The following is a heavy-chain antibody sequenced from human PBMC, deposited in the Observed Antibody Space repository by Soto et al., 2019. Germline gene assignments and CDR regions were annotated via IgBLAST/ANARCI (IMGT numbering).Heavy chain of an antibody. V-gene: IGHV3-74*01. Sequence: PGGSLRLSCTASGFTFAFYWMHWVRQTPGKGLVWVSRINPEGTTTNYADSVEGRFTISRDNAKGALYLQMNSLSAEDTAIYYCTSDTFGLRDTWGQGTLVTVSS. J-gene: IGHJ5*02. CDR3: TSDTFGLRDT. CDR2: INPEGTTT. CDR1: GFTFAFYW. D-gene: IGHD3-16*01.